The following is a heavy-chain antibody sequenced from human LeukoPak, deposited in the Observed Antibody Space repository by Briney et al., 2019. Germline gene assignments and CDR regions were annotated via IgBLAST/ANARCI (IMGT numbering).Heavy chain of an antibody. V-gene: IGHV4-4*02. Sequence: NPSGTLSLTCAVSGDSISSSNWWNWVRHSPDKGLEWIGEIYPSGSPSYNPSLKSRVTISLDKSKNQFSLKLSSLTATDTAVYYCARGPPPYCSGGICHSRWLDPWGQGTLVTVSS. CDR1: GDSISSSNW. CDR2: IYPSGSP. J-gene: IGHJ5*02. D-gene: IGHD2-15*01. CDR3: ARGPPPYCSGGICHSRWLDP.